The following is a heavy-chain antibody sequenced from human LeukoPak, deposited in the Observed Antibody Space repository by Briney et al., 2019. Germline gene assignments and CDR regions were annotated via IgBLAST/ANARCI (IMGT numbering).Heavy chain of an antibody. J-gene: IGHJ4*02. CDR1: GGSFSGYY. Sequence: SETLSLTCAVYGGSFSGYYWSWIRQPPGKGLEWIGEINHSGSTNYNPSLKSRVIISVDTSKNQFSLKLSSVTAADTAVYYCARVIVVVPAAIGFDYWGQGTLVTVSS. CDR2: INHSGST. CDR3: ARVIVVVPAAIGFDY. D-gene: IGHD2-2*01. V-gene: IGHV4-34*01.